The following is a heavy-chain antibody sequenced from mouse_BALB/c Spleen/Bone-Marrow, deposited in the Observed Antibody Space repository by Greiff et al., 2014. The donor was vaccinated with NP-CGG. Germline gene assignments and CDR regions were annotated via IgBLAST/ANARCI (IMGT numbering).Heavy chain of an antibody. CDR3: ARAKRYGEMDY. CDR2: IYPGDGDT. CDR1: GYTFTSYW. D-gene: IGHD2-14*01. Sequence: QVQLKESGAELARPGASVKLSCKASGYTFTSYWMQWVKQRPGQGLEWIGAIYPGDGDTRFTQEFEGKATLTADKSSSTAYMQLSSLASEDSAVYYCARAKRYGEMDYWGQGTSVTVSS. V-gene: IGHV1-87*01. J-gene: IGHJ4*01.